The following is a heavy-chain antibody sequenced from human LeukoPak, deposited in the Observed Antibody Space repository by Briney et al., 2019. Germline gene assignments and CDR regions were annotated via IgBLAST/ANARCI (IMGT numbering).Heavy chain of an antibody. CDR2: ISSSSSYI. D-gene: IGHD4-17*01. Sequence: GGSLRLSCAASGFTFSSYSMNWVRQAPGKGLEWVSSISSSSSYIYYADSVKGRFTISRDNAKNSLYLQMNSLRAEDTAVYYCARDDYGDYYFDYWGQGTLVTVSS. J-gene: IGHJ4*02. V-gene: IGHV3-21*01. CDR3: ARDDYGDYYFDY. CDR1: GFTFSSYS.